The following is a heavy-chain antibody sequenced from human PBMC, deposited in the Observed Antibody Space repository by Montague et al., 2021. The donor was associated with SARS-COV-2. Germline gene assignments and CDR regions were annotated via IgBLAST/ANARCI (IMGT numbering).Heavy chain of an antibody. D-gene: IGHD2-15*01. V-gene: IGHV4-34*01. CDR1: GGSFSTYS. CDR3: ARLGDGVVPSPSLGVGPYYDCYYVDC. J-gene: IGHJ6*03. CDR2: IHHGGST. Sequence: SETLSLTCAVHGGSFSTYSWNWIRQPPGKGLEWIGEIHHGGSTNYNPSLKSRVTISADTSKNQFSLKLTSVAAADTAVYYCARLGDGVVPSPSLGVGPYYDCYYVDCWGQGTTVTVSS.